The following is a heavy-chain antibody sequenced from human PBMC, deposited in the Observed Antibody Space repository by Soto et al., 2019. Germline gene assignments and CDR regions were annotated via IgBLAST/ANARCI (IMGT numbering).Heavy chain of an antibody. CDR2: IKQDGSEK. CDR3: ARDRGSSWDGDY. CDR1: GFTFSSYW. Sequence: GGSLRLSCEASGFTFSSYWMSWVRQAPGKGLEWVANIKQDGSEKYYVDSVKGRFTISRDNAKNSLYLQMNSLRAEDTAVYYCARDRGSSWDGDYWGQGTLVTVSS. V-gene: IGHV3-7*01. J-gene: IGHJ4*02. D-gene: IGHD6-13*01.